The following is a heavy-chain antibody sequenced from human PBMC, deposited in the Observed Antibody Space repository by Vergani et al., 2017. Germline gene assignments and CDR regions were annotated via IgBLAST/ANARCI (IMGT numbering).Heavy chain of an antibody. J-gene: IGHJ5*02. CDR2: IYYSGNT. D-gene: IGHD3-22*01. Sequence: QVQLQESGPGLVKPSQTLSLTCTVSGGSISSGGYYWSWIRQHPGKGLEWIGYIYYSGNTYFNPSLKNRVSMSADTSKNQVSLKVSSVTAADTAVYYCASLGYYPDTGGWAWGQGIHVTVSS. CDR1: GGSISSGGYY. CDR3: ASLGYYPDTGGWA. V-gene: IGHV4-31*03.